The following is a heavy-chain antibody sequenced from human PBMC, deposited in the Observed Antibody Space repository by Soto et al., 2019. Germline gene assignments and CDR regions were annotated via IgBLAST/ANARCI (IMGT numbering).Heavy chain of an antibody. CDR1: GYTFTSYA. D-gene: IGHD2-2*01. V-gene: IGHV1-3*01. Sequence: ASVKVSCKASGYTFTSYAMHWVRQAPGQRLEWMGWINAGNGNTKYSQKFQGRVTITRDTSASTAYMELSSLRSEDTAVYYCAVGIGLVPAAIFNYYGMDVWGQGTTVTVSS. CDR3: AVGIGLVPAAIFNYYGMDV. CDR2: INAGNGNT. J-gene: IGHJ6*02.